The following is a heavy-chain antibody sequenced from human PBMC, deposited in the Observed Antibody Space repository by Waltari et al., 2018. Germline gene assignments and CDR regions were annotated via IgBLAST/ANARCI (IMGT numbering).Heavy chain of an antibody. CDR2: INHSGSN. Sequence: QVQLQQWGAGLLKPSETLSLTCAVYGGSFSGYYWSWIRQPPGKGLEWIGEINHSGSNNDNPSLKSRGTISVDTAKNQFSLKLSSVTAADTAVYYCARVSRKLGRGRSSGWYDYWGQGTLVTVSS. V-gene: IGHV4-34*01. CDR3: ARVSRKLGRGRSSGWYDY. D-gene: IGHD6-19*01. CDR1: GGSFSGYY. J-gene: IGHJ4*02.